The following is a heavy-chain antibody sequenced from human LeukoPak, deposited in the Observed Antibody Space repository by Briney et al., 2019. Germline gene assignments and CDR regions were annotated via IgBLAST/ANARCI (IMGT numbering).Heavy chain of an antibody. D-gene: IGHD6-6*01. CDR3: ARLRGSSSSLYYFDY. J-gene: IGHJ4*02. Sequence: SVKVSCKASGGTFSSYAISWVRQAPGQGLEWMGGIIPIFGTANYAQKFQGRVTITADESTSTAYMELSSLRSEDTSVYYCARLRGSSSSLYYFDYWGQGTLVTVSS. CDR1: GGTFSSYA. CDR2: IIPIFGTA. V-gene: IGHV1-69*01.